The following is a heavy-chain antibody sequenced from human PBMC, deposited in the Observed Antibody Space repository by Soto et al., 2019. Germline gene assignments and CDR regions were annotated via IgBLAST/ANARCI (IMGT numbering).Heavy chain of an antibody. CDR2: IIPIFGTA. CDR3: LRDSYADYSDVDFHL. CDR1: GGTFSSYA. J-gene: IGHJ2*01. V-gene: IGHV1-69*12. Sequence: QVQLVQSGAAVKKPGSSVKVSCKASGGTFSSYAISWVREATGQGLEWMGGIIPIFGTANYAQKFQGRVTITADESTSTAHMELSSLRSQDTAVYYCLRDSYADYSDVDFHLWGRDELITVSS. D-gene: IGHD4-17*01.